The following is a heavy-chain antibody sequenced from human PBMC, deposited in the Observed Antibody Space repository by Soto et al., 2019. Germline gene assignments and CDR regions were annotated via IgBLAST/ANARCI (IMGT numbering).Heavy chain of an antibody. CDR1: RFLFSTYA. D-gene: IGHD2-2*01. V-gene: IGHV3-33*01. CDR3: ASGNRADDYADFRH. J-gene: IGHJ1*01. CDR2: IWYDGSHI. Sequence: QVQLVESGGGVVQPGRSLRPSCAASRFLFSTYAMHWVRQAPGKGLEWVAVIWYDGSHINYVDSVKGRFTISRDNSKNTLYLQMNSLRAEDTAIYYCASGNRADDYADFRHWGQGTLVTVSS.